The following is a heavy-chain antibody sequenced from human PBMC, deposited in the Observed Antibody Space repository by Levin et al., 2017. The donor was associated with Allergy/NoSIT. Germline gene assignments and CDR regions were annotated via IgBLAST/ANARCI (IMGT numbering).Heavy chain of an antibody. D-gene: IGHD3-9*01. CDR2: IYYSGST. CDR3: ARHGLGDILTGYYMGARAWFDP. V-gene: IGHV4-59*01. Sequence: PSETLSLTCTVSGGSISSYYWSWIRQPPGKGLEWIGYIYYSGSTNYNPSLKSRVTISVDTSKNQFSLKLSSVTAADTAVYYCARHGLGDILTGYYMGARAWFDPWGQGTLVTVSS. CDR1: GGSISSYY. J-gene: IGHJ5*02.